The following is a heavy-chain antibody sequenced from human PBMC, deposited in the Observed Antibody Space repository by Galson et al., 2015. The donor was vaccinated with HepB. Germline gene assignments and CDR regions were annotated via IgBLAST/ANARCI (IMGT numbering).Heavy chain of an antibody. D-gene: IGHD3-22*01. CDR1: GFTFSSYG. V-gene: IGHV3-33*01. CDR2: IWYDGSNK. Sequence: SLRLSCAASGFTFSSYGMHWVRQAPGKGLEWVAVIWYDGSNKYYADSVKGRFTISRDNSKNTLYLQMNSLRAEDTAVYYCARDFPQRYYDSSGYPLDYWGQGTLVTVSS. CDR3: ARDFPQRYYDSSGYPLDY. J-gene: IGHJ4*02.